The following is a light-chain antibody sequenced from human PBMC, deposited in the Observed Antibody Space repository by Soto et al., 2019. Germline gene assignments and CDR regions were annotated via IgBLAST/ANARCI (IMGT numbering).Light chain of an antibody. CDR3: QHYGSSPYT. Sequence: EIVMTQSPATLSVSPGERATLSCRASQSVSTNIAWYQQKPGQAPRLLIYGASTRATGVPARFTGSGSGTEFTLTISSLQSEDFAVYYCQHYGSSPYTFGQGTKLEIK. CDR1: QSVSTN. V-gene: IGKV3-15*01. CDR2: GAS. J-gene: IGKJ2*01.